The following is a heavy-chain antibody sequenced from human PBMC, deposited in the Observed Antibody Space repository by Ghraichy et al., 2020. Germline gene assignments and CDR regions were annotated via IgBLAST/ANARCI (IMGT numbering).Heavy chain of an antibody. Sequence: GGSLRLSCAASGFTFDDYAMHWVRQAPGKGLEWVSGISWNSGSIGYADSVKGRFTISGDNAKNSLYLQMNSLRAEDTALYYCAKDKPNVRQNAFDIWGQGTMVTVSS. J-gene: IGHJ3*02. CDR2: ISWNSGSI. D-gene: IGHD3-10*02. V-gene: IGHV3-9*01. CDR1: GFTFDDYA. CDR3: AKDKPNVRQNAFDI.